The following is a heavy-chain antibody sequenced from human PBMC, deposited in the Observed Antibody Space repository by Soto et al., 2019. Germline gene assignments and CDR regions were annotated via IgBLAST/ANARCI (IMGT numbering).Heavy chain of an antibody. CDR3: AKAQPSMVHNSFDY. Sequence: EVQLVESGGGLVQPGRSLRLSCAASGFTFDDYAMHWVRQAPGKGLEWVSGISWNSGSIGYADSVKGRFTISRDNAKNSLYLQMNSLRAEDTALYYCAKAQPSMVHNSFDYWGQGTLVTVSS. V-gene: IGHV3-9*01. D-gene: IGHD3-10*01. CDR2: ISWNSGSI. CDR1: GFTFDDYA. J-gene: IGHJ4*02.